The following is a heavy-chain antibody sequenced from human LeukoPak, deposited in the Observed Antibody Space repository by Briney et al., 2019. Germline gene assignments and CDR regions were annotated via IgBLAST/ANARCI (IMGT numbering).Heavy chain of an antibody. D-gene: IGHD2-8*02. Sequence: SETLSLPCTVSGGPISSSSYYWGWIPQPPGKGLEWIGSIYYSGSTYYNPSLKSRVTISVDTSKNQFSLKLSSVTAADTAVYYCARQYWTSYFWGQGTLVTVSS. J-gene: IGHJ4*02. CDR3: ARQYWTSYF. CDR1: GGPISSSSYY. V-gene: IGHV4-39*01. CDR2: IYYSGST.